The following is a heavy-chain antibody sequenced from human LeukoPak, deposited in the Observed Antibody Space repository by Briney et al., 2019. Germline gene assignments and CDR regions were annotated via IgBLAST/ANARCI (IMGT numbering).Heavy chain of an antibody. D-gene: IGHD5-24*01. CDR3: ARGLSIEGYNFNY. CDR2: IIPNNVGT. CDR1: GYTFTDYY. J-gene: IGHJ4*02. Sequence: ASVKVSCKASGYTFTDYYMHWLRQARGQGLEWMGWIIPNNVGTNYAPKFQGRVTMTRDTSISTAYMELSRLRSDDTALYSCARGLSIEGYNFNYWGQGTLVTVSS. V-gene: IGHV1-2*02.